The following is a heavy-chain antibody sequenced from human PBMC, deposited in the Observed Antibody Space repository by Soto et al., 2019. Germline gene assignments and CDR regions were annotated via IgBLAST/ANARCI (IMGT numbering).Heavy chain of an antibody. CDR3: CVIKRRDQYSTSGYWFDP. V-gene: IGHV3-15*01. Sequence: GWSLRLSCAASGFTFSHAWMSWVRQAPGKGLEWVGRIKSKADGETKDYGAPVRGRFTISRDDSQDILYLHMNSLRIEDTAVYYCCVIKRRDQYSTSGYWFDPWGPGTLVTVSS. J-gene: IGHJ5*02. D-gene: IGHD4-4*01. CDR2: IKSKADGETK. CDR1: GFTFSHAW.